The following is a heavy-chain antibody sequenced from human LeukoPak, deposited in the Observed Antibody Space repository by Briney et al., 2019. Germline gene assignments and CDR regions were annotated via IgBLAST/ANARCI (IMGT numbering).Heavy chain of an antibody. CDR3: ARDRGAGTNRYWNAYFDY. CDR1: GGSISSGSYY. D-gene: IGHD1-1*01. CDR2: IYTSGST. Sequence: SETLSLTCTDSGGSISSGSYYGSWIRQPAGKGLEWIGRIYTSGSTNYNPSLKSRVTISVDTSKNQFSLKLSSVTAADTAVYYCARDRGAGTNRYWNAYFDYWGQGTLVTVSS. J-gene: IGHJ4*02. V-gene: IGHV4-61*02.